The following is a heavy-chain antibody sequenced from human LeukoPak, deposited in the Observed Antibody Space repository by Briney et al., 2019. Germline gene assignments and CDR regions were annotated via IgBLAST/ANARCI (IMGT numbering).Heavy chain of an antibody. J-gene: IGHJ3*02. D-gene: IGHD1-26*01. CDR1: GYTFTGYY. CDR2: INPNSGGT. CDR3: ASARATSSVRDAFDI. V-gene: IGHV1-2*02. Sequence: ASVKVSCKASGYTFTGYYMHWVRQAPGQGLEWMGWINPNSGGTNCAQKFQGRVTMTRDTSISTAYMELSRLRSEDTAVYYCASARATSSVRDAFDIWGQGTMVTVSS.